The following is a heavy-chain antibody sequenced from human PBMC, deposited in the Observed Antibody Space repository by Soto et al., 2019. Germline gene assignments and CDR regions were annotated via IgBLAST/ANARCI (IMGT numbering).Heavy chain of an antibody. Sequence: QVQLVQSGAEVKKPGASVKVSCKASGYTFTSYAMHWVRQAPGQRLEWMGGINAGNGNTKYSQKFQGRVTITRDTSASTAYMELSSLRSEDTAVYYCARESVDIVATTYYFDYWGQGTLVTVSS. J-gene: IGHJ4*02. CDR3: ARESVDIVATTYYFDY. CDR1: GYTFTSYA. V-gene: IGHV1-3*01. CDR2: INAGNGNT. D-gene: IGHD5-12*01.